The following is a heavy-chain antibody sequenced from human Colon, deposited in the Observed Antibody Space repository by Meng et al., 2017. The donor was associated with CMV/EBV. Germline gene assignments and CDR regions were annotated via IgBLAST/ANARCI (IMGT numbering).Heavy chain of an antibody. CDR3: AYSRGSSGWAFDY. J-gene: IGHJ4*02. CDR2: MYWDDDK. V-gene: IGHV2-5*02. D-gene: IGHD6-19*01. Sequence: QIHLKESGPTLVKTPQTLTVICTFSGFSLNTREVGVGWIRQPPGKALEWLALMYWDDDKGYSPSLKSRLTITKDTSKNQVVLTMTNMDPVDTGTYYCAYSRGSSGWAFDYWGQGTLVTVSS. CDR1: GFSLNTREVG.